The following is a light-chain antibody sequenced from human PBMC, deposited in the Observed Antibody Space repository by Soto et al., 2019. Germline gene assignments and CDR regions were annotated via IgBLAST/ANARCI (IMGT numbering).Light chain of an antibody. CDR2: DAS. V-gene: IGKV3-15*01. CDR3: QQYGGGSPYT. J-gene: IGKJ2*01. CDR1: QSVRSN. Sequence: EIVMTQSPATLSLSPGERATLSCRASQSVRSNLAWYQQTPGQAPRLLIYDASTRATGVPARFSGSGSGTEFTLTISSLQSEDFAVYYCQQYGGGSPYTFGQGTKLEIK.